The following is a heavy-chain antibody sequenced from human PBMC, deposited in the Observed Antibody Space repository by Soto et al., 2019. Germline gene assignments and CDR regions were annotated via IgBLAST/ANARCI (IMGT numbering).Heavy chain of an antibody. J-gene: IGHJ6*02. CDR2: ISAYNGNT. Sequence: ASVTVSCKASGYTFTSYGISWVRQAPGQGLEWMGWISAYNGNTNYAQKLQGRVTMTTDTSTSTAYMELRSLRSDDTAVYYCAGYSSSSGFYYGMDVWGQGTTVTVSS. V-gene: IGHV1-18*01. D-gene: IGHD6-6*01. CDR1: GYTFTSYG. CDR3: AGYSSSSGFYYGMDV.